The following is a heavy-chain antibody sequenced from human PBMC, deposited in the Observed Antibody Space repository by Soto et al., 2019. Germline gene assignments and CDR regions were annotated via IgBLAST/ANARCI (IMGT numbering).Heavy chain of an antibody. D-gene: IGHD5-12*01. J-gene: IGHJ6*03. CDR2: ISSSSSTI. CDR1: GFTFSSYS. CDR3: ARINFQYSDPPYMDV. Sequence: PGGSLRLSCAASGFTFSSYSMNWVRQAPGKGLEWVSYISSSSSTIYYADSVKGRFTISRDNAKNSLYLQMNSLRAEDTAVYYCARINFQYSDPPYMDVWGKGTTVTVSS. V-gene: IGHV3-48*01.